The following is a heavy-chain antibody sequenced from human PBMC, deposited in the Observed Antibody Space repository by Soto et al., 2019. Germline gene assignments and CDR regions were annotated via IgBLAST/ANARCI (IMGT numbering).Heavy chain of an antibody. CDR1: GFTFSSYG. Sequence: GGSLRLSCAASGFTFSSYGMHWVRQAPGKGLEWVAVISYDGSNKYYADSVKGRFTISRDNSKNTLYLQMNSLRAEDTAVYYCAKVWRIAAAGTGPIDYWGQGTLVTVSS. J-gene: IGHJ4*02. CDR3: AKVWRIAAAGTGPIDY. V-gene: IGHV3-30*18. D-gene: IGHD6-13*01. CDR2: ISYDGSNK.